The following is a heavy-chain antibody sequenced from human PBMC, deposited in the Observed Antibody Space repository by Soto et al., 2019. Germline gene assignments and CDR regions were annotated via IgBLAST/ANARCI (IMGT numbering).Heavy chain of an antibody. CDR1: SGSISSYY. V-gene: IGHV4-59*06. Sequence: SETLSLTCTVSSGSISSYYWSWIRQHPGKGLEWIGYIYYSGSTYYNPSLKSRVTISVDTSKNQFSLKLSSVTAADTAVYYCAGVRGVNWFDPWGQGTLVTVSS. CDR2: IYYSGST. J-gene: IGHJ5*02. CDR3: AGVRGVNWFDP. D-gene: IGHD3-10*01.